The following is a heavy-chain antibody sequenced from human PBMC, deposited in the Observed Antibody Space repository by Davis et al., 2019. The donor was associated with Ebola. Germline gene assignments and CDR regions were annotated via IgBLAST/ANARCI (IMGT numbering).Heavy chain of an antibody. CDR3: ARAQFPTTSDH. J-gene: IGHJ4*02. CDR1: GGTFGSYD. CDR2: ISAYNGNT. Sequence: AASVKVSCKASGGTFGSYDISWVRQAPGQGLEWMGWISAYNGNTNYAQKLQGRVTMTTDTSTSTAYMELRSLRSDDTAVYYCARAQFPTTSDHWGQGTLVTVSS. D-gene: IGHD1-1*01. V-gene: IGHV1-18*04.